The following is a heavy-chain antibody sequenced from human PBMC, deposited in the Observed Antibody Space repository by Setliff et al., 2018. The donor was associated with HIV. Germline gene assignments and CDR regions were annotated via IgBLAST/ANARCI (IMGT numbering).Heavy chain of an antibody. J-gene: IGHJ6*02. CDR1: GYSFTTYW. Sequence: PGESLKISCKGSGYSFTTYWIGWVRQMPGKGLEWMGMIYPGDSDTRYSPSFQGQVTISADKSISTAYLQWSSLKASDTAMYYCARLLMPRGFSYGSYYYYGMDVWGQGTAVTRLL. CDR2: IYPGDSDT. V-gene: IGHV5-51*01. D-gene: IGHD5-18*01. CDR3: ARLLMPRGFSYGSYYYYGMDV.